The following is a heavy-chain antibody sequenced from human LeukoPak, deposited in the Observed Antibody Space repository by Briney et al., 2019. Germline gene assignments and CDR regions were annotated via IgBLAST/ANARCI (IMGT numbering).Heavy chain of an antibody. D-gene: IGHD1-20*01. Sequence: GGSLRLSCAASGLTFSSHWMHWVRQAPGKGLVWVSRITNDGSSTTYADSVKGRFTISRDNAKNTLYLQMNSLRAEDTALYYCLRDLNWSLDQWGQGTLVTVSS. V-gene: IGHV3-74*01. J-gene: IGHJ4*02. CDR1: GLTFSSHW. CDR3: LRDLNWSLDQ. CDR2: ITNDGSST.